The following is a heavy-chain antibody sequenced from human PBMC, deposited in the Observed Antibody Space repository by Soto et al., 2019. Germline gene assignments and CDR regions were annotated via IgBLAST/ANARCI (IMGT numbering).Heavy chain of an antibody. CDR2: IIPILGIA. D-gene: IGHD3-9*01. J-gene: IGHJ6*03. CDR1: GGTFSSYT. CDR3: ARDRGRNFTYYDILTGYLSSKYYYYYMDV. V-gene: IGHV1-69*04. Sequence: GASVKVSCKASGGTFSSYTISWVRQAPGQGLEWMGRIIPILGIANYAQKFQGRVTITADKSTSTAYMELSSLRSEDTAVYYCARDRGRNFTYYDILTGYLSSKYYYYYMDVWGKGTTVTVSS.